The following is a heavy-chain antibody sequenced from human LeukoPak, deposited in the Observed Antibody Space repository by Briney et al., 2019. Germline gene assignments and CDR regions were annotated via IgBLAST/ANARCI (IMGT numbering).Heavy chain of an antibody. CDR2: IKQDGSEK. CDR3: AREVSGSYYAFAY. Sequence: GGSLRLSCAASGFTFSSYWMSWVRQAPGKGLEWVANIKQDGSEKYYVDSVKGRFTISRDNAKNSLYLQMNSLRAEDTAVYYCAREVSGSYYAFAYWGQGTLVTVSS. D-gene: IGHD1-26*01. V-gene: IGHV3-7*01. J-gene: IGHJ4*02. CDR1: GFTFSSYW.